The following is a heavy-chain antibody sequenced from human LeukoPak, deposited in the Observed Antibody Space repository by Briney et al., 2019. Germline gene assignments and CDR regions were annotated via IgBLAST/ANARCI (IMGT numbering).Heavy chain of an antibody. Sequence: GGSLRLSCAASGFTFSSYSMNWVRQAPGKGLEWVSYISSSSSTIYYADSVKGRFTISRDNAKNSLYLQMNSLRAEDTAVYYCAREDYYGSGSYNYSGQGTLVTVSS. J-gene: IGHJ4*02. D-gene: IGHD3-10*01. CDR1: GFTFSSYS. V-gene: IGHV3-48*01. CDR2: ISSSSSTI. CDR3: AREDYYGSGSYNY.